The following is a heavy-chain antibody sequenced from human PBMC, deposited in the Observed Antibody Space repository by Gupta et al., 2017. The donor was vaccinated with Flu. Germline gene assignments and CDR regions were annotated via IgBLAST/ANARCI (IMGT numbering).Heavy chain of an antibody. CDR1: GRSINRDDYY. D-gene: IGHD3-10*01. Sequence: QVQLQESGPGLVRPSQTLSLTCTVSGRSINRDDYYWSWIRQPAGKGLEWIGRIYSTGGTTYNPSLRRRVTISMDTSKNQFSLDLNSVTAADTAVYYCARDKGVTMARGVRRGNWFDPWGQGILVTVSS. CDR2: IYSTGGT. J-gene: IGHJ5*02. CDR3: ARDKGVTMARGVRRGNWFDP. V-gene: IGHV4-61*02.